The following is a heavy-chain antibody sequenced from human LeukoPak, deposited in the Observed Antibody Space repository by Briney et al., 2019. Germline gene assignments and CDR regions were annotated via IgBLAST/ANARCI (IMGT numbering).Heavy chain of an antibody. J-gene: IGHJ4*02. D-gene: IGHD3-10*01. Sequence: SETLSLTCTVSSGSVSSTTYYWSWIRQPPGKGRDWIASINYSGSTYYNPSLKSRVTISVDTSENQFSLKLSSVTVADTAVYYCARYVVYGSGKYYFDYWGQGTLVTVSS. V-gene: IGHV4-39*01. CDR3: ARYVVYGSGKYYFDY. CDR1: SGSVSSTTYY. CDR2: INYSGST.